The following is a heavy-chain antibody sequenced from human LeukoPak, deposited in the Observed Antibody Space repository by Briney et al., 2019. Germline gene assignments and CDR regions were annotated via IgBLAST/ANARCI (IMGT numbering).Heavy chain of an antibody. Sequence: SETLSLTCTVSGGSISSGGYYWSWIRQHPGKGLEWIGYIYYSGTTYYNPSLKSRLTMSVDTSKNQFSLNLSSVTAADTAVYFCARSDYYYRDVWGRGTTVTVSS. CDR1: GGSISSGGYY. J-gene: IGHJ6*03. V-gene: IGHV4-31*03. CDR3: ARSDYYYRDV. CDR2: IYYSGTT.